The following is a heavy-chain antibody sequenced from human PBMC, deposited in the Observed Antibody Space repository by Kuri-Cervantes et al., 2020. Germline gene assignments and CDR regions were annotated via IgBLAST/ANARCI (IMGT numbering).Heavy chain of an antibody. CDR2: IDASGTNM. V-gene: IGHV3-23*01. Sequence: GESLKISCVASGFTFSSYGMAWVRQAPGKGLEWVSTIDASGTNMHYADSVKGRFSISRDNSKNTLYLQMNSLRAEDTAVYYCARGYTWIQLWTYYFDYWGQGTLVTVSS. D-gene: IGHD5-18*01. CDR3: ARGYTWIQLWTYYFDY. J-gene: IGHJ4*02. CDR1: GFTFSSYG.